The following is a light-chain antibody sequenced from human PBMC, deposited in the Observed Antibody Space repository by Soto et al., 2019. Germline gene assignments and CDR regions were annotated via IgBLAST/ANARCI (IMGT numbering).Light chain of an antibody. Sequence: IQLTQSPSSLSASVGDRVTITCRASQGISSYLAWYQQKPGKAPKLLIYAASTLQSGVPSRFSGSGSGTDFTLTISSLQPEDFANYYCQQLNSDPLTFGGGTKVEIK. CDR1: QGISSY. V-gene: IGKV1-9*01. CDR3: QQLNSDPLT. J-gene: IGKJ4*01. CDR2: AAS.